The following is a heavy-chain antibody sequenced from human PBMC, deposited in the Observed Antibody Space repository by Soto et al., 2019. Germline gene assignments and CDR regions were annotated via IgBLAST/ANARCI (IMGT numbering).Heavy chain of an antibody. J-gene: IGHJ4*02. CDR1: GGSISSSSYY. Sequence: SETLSLTCTVSGGSISSSSYYWGWIRQPPGKGLEWIGSIYYSGSTYYNPSLKSRVTISVDTSKNQFSLKLSSVTAADTAVYYCARHGRYFDWLLSTAAVDYWGQGTLVTVSS. D-gene: IGHD3-9*01. V-gene: IGHV4-39*01. CDR2: IYYSGST. CDR3: ARHGRYFDWLLSTAAVDY.